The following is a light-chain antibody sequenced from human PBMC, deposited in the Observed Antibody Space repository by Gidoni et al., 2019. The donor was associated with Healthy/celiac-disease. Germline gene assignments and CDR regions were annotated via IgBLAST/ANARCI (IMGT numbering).Light chain of an antibody. CDR2: AVS. CDR1: SGDVGCYND. Sequence: QSALTQHASVAGSPGQSITISFTGTSGDVGCYNDVSRCQQHPGKAPKLMIYAVSNRPSGVSTPVSGSKSGITASLTIAGLQAEDEADYYCSSSTSSSTLVVFGGGTKLTVL. V-gene: IGLV2-14*01. CDR3: SSSTSSSTLVV. J-gene: IGLJ2*01.